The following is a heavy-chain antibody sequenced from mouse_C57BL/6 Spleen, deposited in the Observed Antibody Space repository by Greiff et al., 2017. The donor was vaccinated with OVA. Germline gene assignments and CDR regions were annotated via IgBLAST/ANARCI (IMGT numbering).Heavy chain of an antibody. CDR2: INPNNGGT. CDR1: GYTFTDYY. Sequence: EVKLQQSGPELVKPGASVKISCKASGYTFTDYYMNWVKQSHGKSLEWIGDINPNNGGTSYNQKFKGKATLTVDKSSSTAYMELRSLTSEDSAVYYCARGDTTVVATSYWYFDVWGTGTTVTVSA. V-gene: IGHV1-26*01. J-gene: IGHJ1*03. CDR3: ARGDTTVVATSYWYFDV. D-gene: IGHD1-1*01.